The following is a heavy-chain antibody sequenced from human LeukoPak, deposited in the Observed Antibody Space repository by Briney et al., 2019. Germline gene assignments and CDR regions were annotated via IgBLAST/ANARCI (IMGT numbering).Heavy chain of an antibody. J-gene: IGHJ4*02. CDR1: GFTLSAYT. CDR2: LTRGGDNDI. Sequence: GGSLRLSCIASGFTLSAYTMNWVRQAPGKGLEWVSTLTRGGDNDIHYADSVKGRFTISRDNSKNSLYLQMNSLRADDTAVYYCAKQREGISWSPDYWGQGTLVTVSS. V-gene: IGHV3-21*06. CDR3: AKQREGISWSPDY. D-gene: IGHD6-13*01.